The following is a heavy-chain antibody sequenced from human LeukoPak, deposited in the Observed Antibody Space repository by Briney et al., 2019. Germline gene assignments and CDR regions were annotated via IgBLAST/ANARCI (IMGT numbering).Heavy chain of an antibody. Sequence: PGGSLRLSCAAPGFTFSSYSMNWVRQGPRKGLQWGSYISGSSGTIYYAEPVKGRFTISRDNAKNSLYLQMNSLRAEDTAVYYRARRSEFGVLYYMDVWGKGTTVTVSS. CDR3: ARRSEFGVLYYMDV. CDR2: ISGSSGTI. D-gene: IGHD3-16*01. J-gene: IGHJ6*03. V-gene: IGHV3-48*01. CDR1: GFTFSSYS.